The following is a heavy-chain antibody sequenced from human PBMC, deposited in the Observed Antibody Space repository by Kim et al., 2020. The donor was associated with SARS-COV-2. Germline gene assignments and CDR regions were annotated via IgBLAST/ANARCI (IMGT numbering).Heavy chain of an antibody. Sequence: AQKLQGRGTMTTDTSTSTAYMELRSLRSDDTAVYYCARAPYYYDSSGYDYWGQGTLVTVSS. CDR3: ARAPYYYDSSGYDY. J-gene: IGHJ4*02. D-gene: IGHD3-22*01. V-gene: IGHV1-18*01.